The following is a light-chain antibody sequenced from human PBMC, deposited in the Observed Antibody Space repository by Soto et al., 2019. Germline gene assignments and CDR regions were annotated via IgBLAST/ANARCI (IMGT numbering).Light chain of an antibody. CDR3: QHYNSYSEA. CDR2: DAY. Sequence: DIQMTQSPSTLSASVGDRVTITCRASQSISSWLAWYQQKPGKAPKLLISDAYSLESGVPSRFSGSGYGTEFTLTISSLQPDDFATYYCQHYNSYSEAFGQGTKVDIK. J-gene: IGKJ1*01. CDR1: QSISSW. V-gene: IGKV1-5*01.